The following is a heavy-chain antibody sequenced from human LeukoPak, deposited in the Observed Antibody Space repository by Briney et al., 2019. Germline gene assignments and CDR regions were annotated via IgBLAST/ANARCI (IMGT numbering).Heavy chain of an antibody. Sequence: ASVKVSCKTSGNTFTNYAMNWVRQAPGQGLEWMGWIHPSTGNPTYAQGFTGRFVFSLDTSVSTTYLQISSLKAEDTAVYFCARAFQSLGGLSLPDYWGQGTLVTVSS. CDR1: GNTFTNYA. CDR3: ARAFQSLGGLSLPDY. CDR2: IHPSTGNP. V-gene: IGHV7-4-1*02. J-gene: IGHJ4*02. D-gene: IGHD3-16*02.